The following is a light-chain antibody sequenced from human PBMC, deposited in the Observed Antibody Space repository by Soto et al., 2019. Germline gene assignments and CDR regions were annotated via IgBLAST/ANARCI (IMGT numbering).Light chain of an antibody. Sequence: VMTQSPATLSVSPGERATLSCWASETVATNLAWYQQKPGQAPRLLISGASTRAARISDRFRGSGSGTEFTLTISRLRSADSAIYYCQQYLEWPPMTFGQGTKVEI. CDR1: ETVATN. CDR2: GAS. V-gene: IGKV3-15*01. J-gene: IGKJ1*01. CDR3: QQYLEWPPMT.